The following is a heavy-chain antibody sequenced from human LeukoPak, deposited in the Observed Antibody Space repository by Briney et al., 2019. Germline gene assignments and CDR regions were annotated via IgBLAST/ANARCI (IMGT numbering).Heavy chain of an antibody. CDR2: IKQDGREK. Sequence: GGSLRLSCAASGFTFSSYWMSWVRQAPGKGLEWVANIKQDGREKYYVDSVKGRFTTSRDNAKNSLYLQMNSLRAEDTAVYYCASVKKYCSGGSCRGDAFDSWGQGTMVTVSS. J-gene: IGHJ3*02. V-gene: IGHV3-7*01. CDR1: GFTFSSYW. CDR3: ASVKKYCSGGSCRGDAFDS. D-gene: IGHD2-15*01.